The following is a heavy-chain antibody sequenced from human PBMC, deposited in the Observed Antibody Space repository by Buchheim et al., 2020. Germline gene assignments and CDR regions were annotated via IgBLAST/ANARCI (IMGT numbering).Heavy chain of an antibody. CDR2: ISYDGSNT. CDR3: ARNNWNDY. D-gene: IGHD1-20*01. V-gene: IGHV3-30*04. CDR1: GFNFSNYA. J-gene: IGHJ4*02. Sequence: QVQLVDSGGGVVQPGRSLRLSCAASGFNFSNYAMNWVRQAPGKGLEWVAIISYDGSNTYYADSLKGRFSISRDNSNNTLYLQMNSLRTEDTAVYYCARNNWNDYWGQGTL.